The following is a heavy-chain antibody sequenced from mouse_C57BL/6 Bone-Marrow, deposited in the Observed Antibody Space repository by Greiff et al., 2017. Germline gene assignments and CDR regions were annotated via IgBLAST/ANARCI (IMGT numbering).Heavy chain of an antibody. CDR1: GYAFSSSW. CDR3: ARRRYGSNYWYFDV. J-gene: IGHJ1*03. D-gene: IGHD1-1*01. CDR2: IYPGDGDT. V-gene: IGHV1-82*01. Sequence: VKVVESGPELVKPGASVKISCKASGYAFSSSWMNWVKQRPGKGLEWIGRIYPGDGDTNYNGKFKGKATLTADKSSSTAYMQLSSLTSEDSAVYFCARRRYGSNYWYFDVWGTGTTVTVSS.